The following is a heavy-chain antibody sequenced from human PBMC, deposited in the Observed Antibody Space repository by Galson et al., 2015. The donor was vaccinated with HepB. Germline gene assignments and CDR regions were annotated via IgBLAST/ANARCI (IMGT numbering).Heavy chain of an antibody. CDR1: GFTFSSYS. Sequence: SLRLSCAASGFTFSSYSMNWVRQAPGKGLEWVSYISSSSSTIYYADSVKGRFTISRDNAKNSLYLQMNSLRAEDTAVYYCARMVPTLGSSGYYFPNYYYYGMDVWGQGTTVTVSS. J-gene: IGHJ6*02. CDR3: ARMVPTLGSSGYYFPNYYYYGMDV. D-gene: IGHD3-22*01. V-gene: IGHV3-48*01. CDR2: ISSSSSTI.